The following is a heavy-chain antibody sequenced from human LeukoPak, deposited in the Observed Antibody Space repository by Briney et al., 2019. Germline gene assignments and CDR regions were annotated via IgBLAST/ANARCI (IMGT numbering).Heavy chain of an antibody. CDR3: ASPQMGSNNWNYF. V-gene: IGHV3-72*01. CDR2: SKNKAQSFLT. J-gene: IGHJ4*02. D-gene: IGHD1-7*01. Sequence: GGSLRLSCAASGFIFSDHYMDWVRQAPGKGLEWVARSKNKAQSFLTEYAASVKGRFIISRDDSRNSLFLQMNSLKTEDTAVYYCASPQMGSNNWNYFWGQGTLVTVSS. CDR1: GFIFSDHY.